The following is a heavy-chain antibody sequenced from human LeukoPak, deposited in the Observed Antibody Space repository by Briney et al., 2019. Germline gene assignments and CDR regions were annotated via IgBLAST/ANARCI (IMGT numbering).Heavy chain of an antibody. J-gene: IGHJ6*03. V-gene: IGHV4-34*01. CDR1: GGSISSYY. D-gene: IGHD2-15*01. Sequence: KPSETLSLTCTVSGGSISSYYWSWIRQPPGKGLEWIGEINHSGSTNYNPSLKSRVTISVDTSKNQFSLKLSSVTAADTAVYYCARLGNYYYYYMDVWGKGTTVTVSS. CDR2: INHSGST. CDR3: ARLGNYYYYYMDV.